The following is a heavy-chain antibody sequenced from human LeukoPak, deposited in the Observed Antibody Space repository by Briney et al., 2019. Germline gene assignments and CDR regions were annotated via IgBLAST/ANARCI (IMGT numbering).Heavy chain of an antibody. V-gene: IGHV3-66*02. CDR1: GFPVGRSY. CDR3: ARSPSLYYFEN. J-gene: IGHJ4*02. CDR2: IYSGGPT. Sequence: GGSLKLSCAASGFPVGRSYMTWVRQAPGKGLDWVSTIYSGGPTYYADSVKGRFTISRDNSKNTSYLLMNSLRIEDTAVYYCARSPSLYYFENWGQGTLVTVSS.